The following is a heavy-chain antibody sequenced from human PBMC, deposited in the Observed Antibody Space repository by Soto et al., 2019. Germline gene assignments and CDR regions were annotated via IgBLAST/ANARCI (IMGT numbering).Heavy chain of an antibody. CDR2: INPNSGGT. V-gene: IGHV1-2*04. CDR3: ARDLVRGSSGFPLLYYFDY. J-gene: IGHJ4*02. CDR1: GYTFTGYY. Sequence: QVQLVQSGAEVKKPGASVKVSCKASGYTFTGYYMHWVRQAPGQGLEWMGWINPNSGGTNYAQKFQGCVTMTWDTSISTAYMELSRLRSDDTAVYYCARDLVRGSSGFPLLYYFDYWGKGTLVTVSS. D-gene: IGHD3-22*01.